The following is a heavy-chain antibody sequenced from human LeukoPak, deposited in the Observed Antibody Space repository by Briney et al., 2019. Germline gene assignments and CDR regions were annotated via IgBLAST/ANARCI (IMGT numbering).Heavy chain of an antibody. CDR2: TNPNSGGT. V-gene: IGHV1-2*02. Sequence: ASVKVSCKASGYTFTGYYMHWVRQAPGQGLERRGWTNPNSGGTNYAQKFQGRVTMTRDTSISTAYMELSRLRSDDTAVYYCARVGRDTVTTSGDYWGQGTLVTVSS. D-gene: IGHD4-17*01. J-gene: IGHJ4*02. CDR1: GYTFTGYY. CDR3: ARVGRDTVTTSGDY.